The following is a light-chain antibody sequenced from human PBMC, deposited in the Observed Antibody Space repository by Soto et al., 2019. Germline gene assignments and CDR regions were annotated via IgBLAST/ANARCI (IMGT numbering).Light chain of an antibody. V-gene: IGLV2-14*03. CDR3: SSYSTSFFYV. CDR1: SSDIGFYNY. Sequence: QSALTQPASVSGSPGQSITISCTGTSSDIGFYNYVSWYQQYPGKAPNLLIYGVTNRPSGVSYRFSGSKSGSTASLTISGLRDEDEADYYCSSYSTSFFYVFGTGTNLTVL. CDR2: GVT. J-gene: IGLJ1*01.